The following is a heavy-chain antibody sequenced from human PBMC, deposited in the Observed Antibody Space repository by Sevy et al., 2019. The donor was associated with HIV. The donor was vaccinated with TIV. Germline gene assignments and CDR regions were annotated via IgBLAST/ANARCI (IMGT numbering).Heavy chain of an antibody. J-gene: IGHJ4*02. CDR1: GFTFSSYG. CDR2: IWYDGSNK. D-gene: IGHD3-22*01. V-gene: IGHV3-33*01. Sequence: GGSLRLSCAASGFTFSSYGMHWVRQAPGKGLEWVAVIWYDGSNKYYADSVKGRLTISRDNSKNTLYLQMNSLRAEDTAVYYCARTNYYDSSGYYDYWGQGTLVTVSS. CDR3: ARTNYYDSSGYYDY.